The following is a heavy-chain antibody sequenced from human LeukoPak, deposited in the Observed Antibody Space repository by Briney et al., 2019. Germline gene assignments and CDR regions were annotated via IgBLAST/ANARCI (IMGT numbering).Heavy chain of an antibody. J-gene: IGHJ4*02. V-gene: IGHV3-23*01. CDR3: ADYGVSGVRNNFY. Sequence: GGSLRLSCAASGLAFSSYATSWVRQAPGKGLEWVSTISVASNTFYADSVKGRFTISRDNSRNTVYLQMTSLRADDTAVYYCADYGVSGVRNNFYWGQGALVTVSS. D-gene: IGHD3-3*01. CDR1: GLAFSSYA. CDR2: ISVASNT.